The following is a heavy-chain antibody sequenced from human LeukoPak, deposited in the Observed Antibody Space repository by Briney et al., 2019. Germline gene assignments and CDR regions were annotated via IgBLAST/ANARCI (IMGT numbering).Heavy chain of an antibody. D-gene: IGHD6-19*01. CDR1: GFTFSSYW. V-gene: IGHV3-7*03. J-gene: IGHJ3*02. Sequence: GGSLRLSCAASGFTFSSYWMSWVRQAPGKGLEWVANIKQDGSEKYYVDSVKGRFTISRDNAKNSLYLQMNSLRAEDMALYYCAKGLYSSGWRDAFDIWGQGTMVTVSS. CDR2: IKQDGSEK. CDR3: AKGLYSSGWRDAFDI.